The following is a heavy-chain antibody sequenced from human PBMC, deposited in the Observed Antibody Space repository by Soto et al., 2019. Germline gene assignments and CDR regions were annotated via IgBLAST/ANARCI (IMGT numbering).Heavy chain of an antibody. CDR3: ARSTYYDILTGSYYYYAMDV. Sequence: GGSLRLSCAASGFTIGSNYMSWVRQAPGKGLEWVSVIYSEGTPYYADSVKGRFTISRENSNNTLYLHMNNLRAEDTAVYYCARSTYYDILTGSYYYYAMDVWGQGTTVTVSS. CDR2: IYSEGTP. J-gene: IGHJ6*02. CDR1: GFTIGSNY. D-gene: IGHD3-9*01. V-gene: IGHV3-53*01.